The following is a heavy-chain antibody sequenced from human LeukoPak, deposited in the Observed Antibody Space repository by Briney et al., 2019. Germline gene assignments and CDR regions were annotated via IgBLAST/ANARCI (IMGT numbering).Heavy chain of an antibody. V-gene: IGHV3-7*05. CDR2: LNRDASHK. D-gene: IGHD4-17*01. CDR1: GYTLSNFW. CDR3: ARDPTVTNVHDAFDM. J-gene: IGHJ3*02. Sequence: PGGSMSLSCAAFGYTLSNFWMNWVRQASGKGLNWVAILNRDASHKEYVDSVKGRFTISRDNAKNSLFLQMNSLRAEDTAVYFCARDPTVTNVHDAFDMWGQGTMVTVSS.